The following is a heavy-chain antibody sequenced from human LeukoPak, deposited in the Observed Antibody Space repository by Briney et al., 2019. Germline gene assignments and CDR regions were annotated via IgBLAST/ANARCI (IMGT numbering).Heavy chain of an antibody. CDR3: ARGLYYYGSGSYRGIDY. V-gene: IGHV4-34*01. D-gene: IGHD3-10*01. J-gene: IGHJ4*02. CDR1: GGSLSGYY. Sequence: SETLSLTCAVYGGSLSGYYWSWVRQPPGQGLEWIGEINHRGSTNYNPSLKSRVTISVDTSKNQFSLKLSSVTAADTAVYYCARGLYYYGSGSYRGIDYWGQGTLVTVSS. CDR2: INHRGST.